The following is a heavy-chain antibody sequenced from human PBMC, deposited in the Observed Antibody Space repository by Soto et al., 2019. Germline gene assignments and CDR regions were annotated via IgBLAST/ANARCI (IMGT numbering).Heavy chain of an antibody. V-gene: IGHV1-2*02. CDR1: GYTFTGYY. Sequence: QVQLVQSGAEVKKPGASVKVSCKASGYTFTGYYMHWVRQAPGQGLEWMGWINPNSGGTKYAQKFQGGVTTTRDTSISTAYMELSRLRSDDTAVYCCAREDGGKRELGRTNWFDPWGQGTLVTVSS. D-gene: IGHD7-27*01. J-gene: IGHJ5*02. CDR3: AREDGGKRELGRTNWFDP. CDR2: INPNSGGT.